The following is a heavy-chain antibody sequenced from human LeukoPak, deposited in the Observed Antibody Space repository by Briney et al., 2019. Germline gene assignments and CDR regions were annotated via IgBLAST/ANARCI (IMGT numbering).Heavy chain of an antibody. CDR2: IYHSGST. Sequence: SETLSLTCTASGYSISSGYYWGWIRQPPGKGLEWIGSIYHSGSTYYNPSLKSRVTISVDTSKNQFSLKLSSVTAADTAVYYCASTSVTSWSGYYTGGSEYYYYYMDVWGKGTTVTVSS. V-gene: IGHV4-38-2*02. J-gene: IGHJ6*03. CDR3: ASTSVTSWSGYYTGGSEYYYYYMDV. CDR1: GYSISSGYY. D-gene: IGHD3-3*01.